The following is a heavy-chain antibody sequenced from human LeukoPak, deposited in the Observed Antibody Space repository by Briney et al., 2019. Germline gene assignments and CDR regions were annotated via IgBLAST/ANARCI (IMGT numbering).Heavy chain of an antibody. Sequence: GGSLRLSCAASGFTFSSYALTWVRQAPGKGLEWVSSISGSGGTTYYADSVKGRFTISRDNSKNTLYLQMNSLRAEDTAVYYCAKVAHYYGSGSYYEYYFDYWGQGTLVTVSS. V-gene: IGHV3-23*01. CDR1: GFTFSSYA. CDR3: AKVAHYYGSGSYYEYYFDY. J-gene: IGHJ4*02. CDR2: ISGSGGTT. D-gene: IGHD3-10*01.